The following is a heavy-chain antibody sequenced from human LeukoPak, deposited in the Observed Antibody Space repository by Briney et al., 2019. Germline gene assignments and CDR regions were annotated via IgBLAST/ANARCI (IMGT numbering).Heavy chain of an antibody. CDR3: ARDLGGYNQY. V-gene: IGHV4-30-2*01. D-gene: IGHD5-24*01. CDR1: GGSISSGGYY. Sequence: SQTLSLTCTVSGGSISSGGYYWSWIRQPPGKGLEWIGYIYHSGSTYYNPSLKSRVTISVDRSKNQFSLKLSSVTAADTAVYYCARDLGGYNQYWGQGTLVTVSS. CDR2: IYHSGST. J-gene: IGHJ4*02.